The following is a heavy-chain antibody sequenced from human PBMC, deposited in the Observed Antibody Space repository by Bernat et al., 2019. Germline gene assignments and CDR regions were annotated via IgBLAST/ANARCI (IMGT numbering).Heavy chain of an antibody. CDR1: GFTFSNAW. CDR3: TTDSAHYGDYPNPCLDY. V-gene: IGHV3-15*01. J-gene: IGHJ4*02. CDR2: IKSKTDGGTT. D-gene: IGHD4-17*01. Sequence: EVQLVESGGGLVKPGGSLRLSCAASGFTFSNAWMSWVRQAPGKGLEWAGRIKSKTDGGTTDYAAPVKGRFTISRDDSKNTLYLQMNSLKTEDTAVYYCTTDSAHYGDYPNPCLDYWGQGTLVTVSS.